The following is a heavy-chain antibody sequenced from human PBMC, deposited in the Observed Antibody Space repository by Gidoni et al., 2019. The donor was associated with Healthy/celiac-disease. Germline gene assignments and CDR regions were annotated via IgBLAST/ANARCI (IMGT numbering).Heavy chain of an antibody. CDR1: GYSISSGYY. V-gene: IGHV4-38-2*02. J-gene: IGHJ4*02. CDR2: IYHSGST. Sequence: QVQLQESGPGLVKPSETLSLTCAVSGYSISSGYYWGWIRQPPGKGLEWIGSIYHSGSTYYNPSLKSRVTISVDTSKNQFSLKLSSVTAADTAVYYCAREGMTAAAGTDSFDYWGQGTLVTVSS. CDR3: AREGMTAAAGTDSFDY. D-gene: IGHD6-13*01.